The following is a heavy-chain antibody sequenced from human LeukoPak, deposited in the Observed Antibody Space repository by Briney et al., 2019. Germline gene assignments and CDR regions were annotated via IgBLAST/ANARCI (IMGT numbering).Heavy chain of an antibody. Sequence: SETLSLTCTVSGGSISSYYWSWLRQPPGKGLQWLGYIYYSGSTNYNPSLKSRVTISVDTSKNQFSLKLSSVTAADTAVYYCARCRKDYDFWSGYPDYFDYWGQGTLVTVSS. D-gene: IGHD3-3*01. J-gene: IGHJ4*02. CDR3: ARCRKDYDFWSGYPDYFDY. CDR2: IYYSGST. CDR1: GGSISSYY. V-gene: IGHV4-59*01.